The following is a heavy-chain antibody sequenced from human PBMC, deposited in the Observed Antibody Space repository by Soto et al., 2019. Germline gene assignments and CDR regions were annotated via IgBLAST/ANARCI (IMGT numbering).Heavy chain of an antibody. J-gene: IGHJ6*02. CDR2: IYYSGST. CDR3: AREGGAAAAGTDYYYYGMDV. D-gene: IGHD6-13*01. CDR1: GGSISSSSYY. Sequence: SETLSLTCTVSGGSISSSSYYWGWIRQPPGKGLEWIGRIYYSGSTYYNPSLKSRVTISVDTSKNQFSLKLSSVTAADTAVYYCAREGGAAAAGTDYYYYGMDVWGPGTTVTVSS. V-gene: IGHV4-39*02.